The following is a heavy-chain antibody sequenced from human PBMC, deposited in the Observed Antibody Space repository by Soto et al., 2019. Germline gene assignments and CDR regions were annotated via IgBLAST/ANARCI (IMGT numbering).Heavy chain of an antibody. Sequence: GGSLRLSCAASGFTFSTSVMHWVRQAPGKGLEWVAIISFDGTNKYYADSVKGRFTISRDNSRNTLYLQMNSLRAEDTAVYYCARDRLAYTISTPWFDPWGQGTLVTVSS. CDR3: ARDRLAYTISTPWFDP. D-gene: IGHD3-3*02. CDR1: GFTFSTSV. J-gene: IGHJ5*02. V-gene: IGHV3-30*03. CDR2: ISFDGTNK.